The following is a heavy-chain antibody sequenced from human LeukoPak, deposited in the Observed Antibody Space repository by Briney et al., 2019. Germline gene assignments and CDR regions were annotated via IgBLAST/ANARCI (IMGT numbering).Heavy chain of an antibody. CDR3: AKDPAEELLGTFDY. CDR1: GFTFSSYG. V-gene: IGHV3-30*02. J-gene: IGHJ4*02. CDR2: IRYDGSNK. D-gene: IGHD2-15*01. Sequence: TGGSLRLSCAASGFTFSSYGMHWVRQAPGKGLEWVAFIRYDGSNKYYADSVKGRFTISRDNSKNTLYLQMNSLRAEDTAVYYCAKDPAEELLGTFDYWGQGTLVTVSS.